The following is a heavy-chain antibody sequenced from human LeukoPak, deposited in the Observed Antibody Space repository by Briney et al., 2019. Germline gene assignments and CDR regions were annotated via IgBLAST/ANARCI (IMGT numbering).Heavy chain of an antibody. D-gene: IGHD3-22*01. CDR1: GGSISSYY. CDR3: AREGYDSSGIDY. Sequence: PSETLSLTCTVSGGSISSYYWSWIRQPPGKGLEWIGYIYYSGSTNYNPSLKSRVTISVDTSKNQFSLKLSSVTAADTAVYYCAREGYDSSGIDYWGQGTPVTVSS. CDR2: IYYSGST. V-gene: IGHV4-59*01. J-gene: IGHJ4*02.